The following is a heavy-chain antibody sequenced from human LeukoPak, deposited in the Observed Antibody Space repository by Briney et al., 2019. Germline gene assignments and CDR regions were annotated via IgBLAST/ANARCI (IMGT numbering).Heavy chain of an antibody. Sequence: GGSLRLSCAASGFTFDDYAMHWVRQAPGKGLEWVSLISGDGGSTYYADSVKGRFTISRDNSKNSLYLQINSLRTEYTALYYCARGGITSSTQFDYWGEGTLVTVSS. V-gene: IGHV3-43*02. CDR1: GFTFDDYA. J-gene: IGHJ4*02. CDR2: ISGDGGST. CDR3: ARGGITSSTQFDY. D-gene: IGHD2-2*01.